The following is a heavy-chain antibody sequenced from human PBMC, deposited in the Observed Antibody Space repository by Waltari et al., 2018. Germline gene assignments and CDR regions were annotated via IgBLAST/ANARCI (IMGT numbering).Heavy chain of an antibody. V-gene: IGHV3-23*01. CDR1: GFTFSSYA. Sequence: EVQLLESGGGLVQPGGSLRLSCAASGFTFSSYAMSWVRQAPGKGLEGVSAISGSGGSTGYADSVTGRFTISRDNSKNTLYLQMNSLRAWDTAVYYGAKDRGCSSTSCWWAFDIWGQGTMVTVSS. D-gene: IGHD2-2*01. CDR3: AKDRGCSSTSCWWAFDI. CDR2: ISGSGGST. J-gene: IGHJ3*02.